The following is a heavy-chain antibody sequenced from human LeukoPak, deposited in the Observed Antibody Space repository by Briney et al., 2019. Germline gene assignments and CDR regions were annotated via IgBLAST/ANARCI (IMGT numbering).Heavy chain of an antibody. V-gene: IGHV4-31*03. J-gene: IGHJ5*01. Sequence: PSRTLSLTCTVSGGSIGTSAYYWNWIRQHPGKGLEWIGFISDSGSTLYNPSLKSRVTISSDTSKDQFSLKLTSVTAADMAVYYCARGRYSYGWNDSWGQGTLVIVSS. CDR1: GGSIGTSAYY. CDR2: ISDSGST. D-gene: IGHD3-16*02. CDR3: ARGRYSYGWNDS.